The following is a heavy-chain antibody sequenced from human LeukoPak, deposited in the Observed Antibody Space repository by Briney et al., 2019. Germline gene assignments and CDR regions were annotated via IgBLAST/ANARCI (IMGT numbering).Heavy chain of an antibody. Sequence: GASVKVSCKASNYTYTDYGINWVRQAPGQGLQWVGWNSAFNGHTYFAQKFQGRITMTTDSPTTTAHMELRSLRSDDTAVYYCARALAVTGRGPRDFDFWGQGTLVTVSS. D-gene: IGHD6-19*01. J-gene: IGHJ4*02. CDR1: NYTYTDYG. V-gene: IGHV1-18*01. CDR2: NSAFNGHT. CDR3: ARALAVTGRGPRDFDF.